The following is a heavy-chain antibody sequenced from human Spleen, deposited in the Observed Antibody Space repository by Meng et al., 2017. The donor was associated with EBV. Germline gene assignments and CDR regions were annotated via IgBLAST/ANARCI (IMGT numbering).Heavy chain of an antibody. V-gene: IGHV2-5*02. CDR1: GFPPTSNGVG. J-gene: IGHJ4*02. CDR2: VYWDDVK. CDR3: AHATAVAHLDY. Sequence: PCTVFGLPPLKPTQPLPLPCTFPGFPPTSNGVGVGWIRQPPGKALEWLALVYWDDVKRYSPSLKTRLTITKDTSKNQVVLTMTIMDPVDTATYYCAHATAVAHLDYWGQGTLVTVSS. D-gene: IGHD4-11*01.